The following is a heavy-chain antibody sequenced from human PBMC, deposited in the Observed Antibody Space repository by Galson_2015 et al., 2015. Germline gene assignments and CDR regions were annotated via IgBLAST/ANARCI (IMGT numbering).Heavy chain of an antibody. J-gene: IGHJ4*02. V-gene: IGHV4-61*01. CDR3: ARARDGYNEQFDY. Sequence: LSLTCTVSGGSVSSGTYYWSWIRQPPGKGLEWIGYIYYTGSTNYNPSLRSRVTISVDTSKNQFSLKLSSVTAADTAVYYCARARDGYNEQFDYWGQGTLVTVSS. CDR1: GGSVSSGTYY. D-gene: IGHD5-24*01. CDR2: IYYTGST.